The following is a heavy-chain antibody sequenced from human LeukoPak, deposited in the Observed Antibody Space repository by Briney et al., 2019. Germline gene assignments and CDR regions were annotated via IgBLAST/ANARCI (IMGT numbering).Heavy chain of an antibody. Sequence: GGSLRLSCAASGFTFSSFDMHWVRQPTGQGLEWVSTIGTASDTYYPGSVEGRFTLSRDNAKNSLYLQMNSLTAGDTAVYYCARGPPREKYHYMDVWGKGTTVTVSS. V-gene: IGHV3-13*01. CDR1: GFTFSSFD. CDR3: ARGPPREKYHYMDV. CDR2: IGTASDT. J-gene: IGHJ6*03.